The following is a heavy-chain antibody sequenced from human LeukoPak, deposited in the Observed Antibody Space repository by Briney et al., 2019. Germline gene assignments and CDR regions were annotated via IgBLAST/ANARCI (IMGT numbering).Heavy chain of an antibody. CDR2: INPDSGAT. CDR3: ARDFTGGYFDY. D-gene: IGHD2-8*02. Sequence: ASVKVSCKASGYTFTGYYVHWLRQAPGQGFERMGWINPDSGATNYAQKFQGRVTMTRDTSITTAYMKLSRLRSDDTAVYYCARDFTGGYFDYWGQGTLVTVSS. V-gene: IGHV1-2*02. CDR1: GYTFTGYY. J-gene: IGHJ4*02.